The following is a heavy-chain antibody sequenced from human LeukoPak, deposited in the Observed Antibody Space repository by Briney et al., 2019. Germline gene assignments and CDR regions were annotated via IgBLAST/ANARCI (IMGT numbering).Heavy chain of an antibody. Sequence: SETLSLTCTVSGGSITSDTFDWNWIRQHPGKGLEWIGSIHNSRGTSYNPSLESRLNISLDTYENQFSLKMSYVTAADTAMYYGGKVGGNSNSWGQGTLVTVSS. CDR1: GGSITSDTFD. CDR3: GKVGGNSNS. D-gene: IGHD4-23*01. J-gene: IGHJ4*02. V-gene: IGHV4-31*03. CDR2: IHNSRGT.